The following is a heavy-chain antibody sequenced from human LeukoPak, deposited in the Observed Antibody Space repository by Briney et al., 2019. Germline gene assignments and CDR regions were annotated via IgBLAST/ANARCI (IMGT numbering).Heavy chain of an antibody. V-gene: IGHV2-26*01. J-gene: IGHJ3*02. D-gene: IGHD7-27*01. Sequence: SGPTLVNPTETLTLTCTVSGFSLSNARMGVSWIRQPPGKALEWLAHIFPNDEKSYSTSLKSRLTISKDTSKSQVVLTMTNMDPLDTATYYCARSIPYSTNWGFKGDDAFDIWGQGTMVTVSS. CDR2: IFPNDEK. CDR1: GFSLSNARMG. CDR3: ARSIPYSTNWGFKGDDAFDI.